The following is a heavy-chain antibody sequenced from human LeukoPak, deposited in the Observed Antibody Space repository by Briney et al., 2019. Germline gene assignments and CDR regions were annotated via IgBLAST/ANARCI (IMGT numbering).Heavy chain of an antibody. CDR3: ARLRGYSYGYADY. Sequence: PSETLPLTCTVSGGSISTNYYYWGWIRQPPGKGLEWIGSIYHSGSTYYNPSLKSRVTISVDTSKNQVSLQLTSVTAADTALYYCARLRGYSYGYADYWGQGTLVTVSS. CDR1: GGSISTNYYY. J-gene: IGHJ4*02. CDR2: IYHSGST. V-gene: IGHV4-39*01. D-gene: IGHD5-18*01.